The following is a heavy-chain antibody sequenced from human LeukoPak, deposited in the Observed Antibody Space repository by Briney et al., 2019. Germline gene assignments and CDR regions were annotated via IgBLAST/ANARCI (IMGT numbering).Heavy chain of an antibody. CDR1: GFTFSNYA. D-gene: IGHD2-2*01. CDR2: VSYAGSST. Sequence: GGSLRLSCAASGFTFSNYAMTWVRQAPGKGLEWVSTVSYAGSSTYYADSVRGRFTISRDNSKNTLFLHMDSLRAEDTAVYYCAKPVGLEAPTASRYFDLWGRGTQVTVSS. CDR3: AKPVGLEAPTASRYFDL. J-gene: IGHJ2*01. V-gene: IGHV3-23*01.